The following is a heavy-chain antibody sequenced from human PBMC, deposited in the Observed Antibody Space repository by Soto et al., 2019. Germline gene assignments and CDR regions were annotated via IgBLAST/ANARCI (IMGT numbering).Heavy chain of an antibody. D-gene: IGHD2-2*01. J-gene: IGHJ5*02. V-gene: IGHV4-59*01. CDR3: ARGPLFRGSSTPLDP. Sequence: SETLSLTCTVSGGSISSYYWSWIRQPPGKGLEWIGYIYYSGSTNYNPSLKSRVTISVDTSKNQFSLKLSSVTAADTAVYYCARGPLFRGSSTPLDPWGQGTLVTVSS. CDR1: GGSISSYY. CDR2: IYYSGST.